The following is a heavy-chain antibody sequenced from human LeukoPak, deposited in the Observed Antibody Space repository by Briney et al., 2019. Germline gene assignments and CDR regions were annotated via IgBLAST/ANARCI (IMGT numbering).Heavy chain of an antibody. CDR2: INHSGST. CDR1: GGSFSGYY. D-gene: IGHD6-13*01. V-gene: IGHV4-34*01. J-gene: IGHJ4*02. CDR3: ARGQQLVKY. Sequence: SETLSLTCAVYGGSFSGYYWSWVRQPPGKGLEWIGEINHSGSTNYNPSLKSRVTISVDTSKNQFSLKLSSVTAADTAVYYCARGQQLVKYWGQGTLVTVSS.